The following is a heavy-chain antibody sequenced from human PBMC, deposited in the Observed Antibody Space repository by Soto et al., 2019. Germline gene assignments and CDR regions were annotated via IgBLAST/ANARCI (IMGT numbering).Heavy chain of an antibody. CDR1: GFTFSSYS. D-gene: IGHD2-2*01. Sequence: GGSLRLSCAASGFTFSSYSMSWVRQGPGKGPEWVANISQDGSEIYYVDSVKGRFTISRDNAKSSLYLQMTSLRAEDTAVYHCAKSLSAIPGDSWGQGTLVTVSS. J-gene: IGHJ4*02. CDR2: ISQDGSEI. V-gene: IGHV3-7*05. CDR3: AKSLSAIPGDS.